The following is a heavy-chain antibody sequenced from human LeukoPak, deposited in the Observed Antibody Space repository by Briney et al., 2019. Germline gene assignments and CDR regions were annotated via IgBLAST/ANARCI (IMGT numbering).Heavy chain of an antibody. Sequence: SETLSLTCAVSGGSISSGGYSWSWIRQPPGMGLEWIGYIYHSGSTYYNPSLKSRVTISVDRSKNQFSLKLSSVTAADTAVYYCARSGGTIFAVVYCFDYWGQGTLVTVSS. CDR2: IYHSGST. D-gene: IGHD3-3*01. V-gene: IGHV4-30-2*01. CDR1: GGSISSGGYS. J-gene: IGHJ4*02. CDR3: ARSGGTIFAVVYCFDY.